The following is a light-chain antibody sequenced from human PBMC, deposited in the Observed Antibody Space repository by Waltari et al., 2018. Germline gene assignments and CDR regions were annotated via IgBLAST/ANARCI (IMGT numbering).Light chain of an antibody. V-gene: IGLV3-21*02. CDR2: LDS. J-gene: IGLJ3*02. Sequence: SSVLTQAPSVSVAPGQTATVTCGGDNIGGRSVHWYQQRPGRAPVLVVYLDSDRTSGFPDRFSGSKSGNAAALTLSRVEAGDEADYYCHVWDGKTVMFGGGTKLTVL. CDR3: HVWDGKTVM. CDR1: NIGGRS.